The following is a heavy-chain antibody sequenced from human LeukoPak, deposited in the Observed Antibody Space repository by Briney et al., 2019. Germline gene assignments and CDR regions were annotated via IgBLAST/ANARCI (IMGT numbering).Heavy chain of an antibody. CDR2: INHSGST. CDR1: GGSFSGYY. V-gene: IGHV4-34*01. D-gene: IGHD3-10*01. CDR3: ARDRIRITMVRGVSTEYYFDY. J-gene: IGHJ4*02. Sequence: KPSETLSLTCAVYGGSFSGYYWSWIRQPPGKGLEWIGEINHSGSTNYNPSLKSRVTISVDTSKNQFSLKLSSVTAADTAVYYCARDRIRITMVRGVSTEYYFDYWGQGTLVTVSS.